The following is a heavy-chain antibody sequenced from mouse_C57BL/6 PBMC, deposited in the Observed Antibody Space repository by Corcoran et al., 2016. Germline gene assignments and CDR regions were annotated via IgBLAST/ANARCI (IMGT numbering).Heavy chain of an antibody. J-gene: IGHJ2*01. CDR3: ARQLRLRCYFDY. CDR2: IYPGDGDT. CDR1: GYAFSSYW. V-gene: IGHV1-80*01. D-gene: IGHD3-2*02. Sequence: QVQLQQSGAELVKPGASVKISCKASGYAFSSYWMNWVKQRPGKGLEWIGQIYPGDGDTNYNGKFKGKATLTADKSSSTAYMQLSSLTSEDSAVYFCARQLRLRCYFDYWGQGTTLTVSS.